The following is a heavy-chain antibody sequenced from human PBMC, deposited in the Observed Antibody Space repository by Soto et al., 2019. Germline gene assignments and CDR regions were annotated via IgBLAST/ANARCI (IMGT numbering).Heavy chain of an antibody. D-gene: IGHD3-22*01. CDR1: GYTFTSYG. J-gene: IGHJ6*02. Sequence: ASVKVSCKASGYTFTSYGISWVRQAPGQGLEWMGWISAYNGNTNYAQKLQGRVTMTTDTSTSTAYMELRSLRSDDTAVYYCARERLRYYYDSSGYPYYYYYGMDVWGQGTTVTVSS. V-gene: IGHV1-18*01. CDR2: ISAYNGNT. CDR3: ARERLRYYYDSSGYPYYYYYGMDV.